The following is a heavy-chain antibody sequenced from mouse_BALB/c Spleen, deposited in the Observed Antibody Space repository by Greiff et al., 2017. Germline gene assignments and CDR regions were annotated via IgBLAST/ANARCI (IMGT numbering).Heavy chain of an antibody. CDR1: GYNFTSYW. CDR3: ARTIYYGKGDAMDY. D-gene: IGHD2-1*01. V-gene: IGHV1-55*01. J-gene: IGHJ4*01. Sequence: QVQLQQPGAELVKPGTSVKLSCKASGYNFTSYWINWVKLRPGQGLEWIGDIYPGSGSTNYNEKFKSKATLTVDTSSSTAYMQLSSLASEDSALYYCARTIYYGKGDAMDYWGQGTSVTVSS. CDR2: IYPGSGST.